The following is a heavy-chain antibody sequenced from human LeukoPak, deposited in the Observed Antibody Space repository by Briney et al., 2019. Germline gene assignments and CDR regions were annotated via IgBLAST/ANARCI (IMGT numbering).Heavy chain of an antibody. CDR2: INHNGNVN. D-gene: IGHD1-26*01. V-gene: IGHV3-7*03. CDR1: GFTFSSYW. Sequence: GGSLRLSCAASGFTFSSYWMNWARQAPGKGLEWVASINHNGNVNYYVDSAKGRFTISRDNAKNSLYLQMSNLRAEDTAVYFCAGRTEAYWGQGTLVTVSS. CDR3: AGRTEAY. J-gene: IGHJ4*02.